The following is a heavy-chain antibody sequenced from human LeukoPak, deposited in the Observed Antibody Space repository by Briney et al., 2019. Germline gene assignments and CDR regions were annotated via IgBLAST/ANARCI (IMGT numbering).Heavy chain of an antibody. CDR3: ASTRITIFGVVDY. V-gene: IGHV3-74*01. CDR1: GFTFSSYW. Sequence: PGGSLRLSCAASGFTFSSYWMHWVRQAPGKGLVWVSRINTGGSSTSYADSVKGRFTISRDNAKNTLYLQMNSLRAEDTAVYYCASTRITIFGVVDYWGQGTLVTVSS. D-gene: IGHD3-3*01. J-gene: IGHJ4*02. CDR2: INTGGSST.